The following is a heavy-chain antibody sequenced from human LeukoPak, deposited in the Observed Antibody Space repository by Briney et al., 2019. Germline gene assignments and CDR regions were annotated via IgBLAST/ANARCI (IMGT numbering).Heavy chain of an antibody. Sequence: GVSLTLSCAATGFTFRSYCTHWVRQAPGKGREWVAKIKQDGSKKYYVDSVMGRFTISRDNEKNSLDLQMNSLRAEDTAVYYCARRAGAYSHPYDYWGQGSLVTVSS. CDR2: IKQDGSKK. CDR1: GFTFRSYC. CDR3: ARRAGAYSHPYDY. D-gene: IGHD4/OR15-4a*01. J-gene: IGHJ4*02. V-gene: IGHV3-7*03.